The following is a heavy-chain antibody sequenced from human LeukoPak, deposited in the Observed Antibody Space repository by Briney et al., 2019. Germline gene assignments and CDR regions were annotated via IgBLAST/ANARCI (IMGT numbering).Heavy chain of an antibody. D-gene: IGHD2-2*02. CDR2: IIPIFGTA. CDR3: AAQGYCGSTSCYTVMDY. J-gene: IGHJ4*02. Sequence: SVKVSCKASGGTFSSYAISWVRQAPGQGLEWMGGIIPIFGTANYAQKFQGRVTITADESTSTAYMELSSLRSEDTAVYSCAAQGYCGSTSCYTVMDYWGQGTLVTVSS. CDR1: GGTFSSYA. V-gene: IGHV1-69*01.